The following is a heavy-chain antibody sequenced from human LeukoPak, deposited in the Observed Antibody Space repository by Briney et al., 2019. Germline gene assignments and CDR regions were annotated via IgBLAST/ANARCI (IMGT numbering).Heavy chain of an antibody. CDR2: IKDDGSDK. D-gene: IGHD5-12*01. CDR3: TRDVAN. V-gene: IGHV3-7*01. J-gene: IGHJ4*02. Sequence: GGSLRLSCGASGFTFRNFWMNWVRQAPGKGLEWVANIKDDGSDKYYVDSVKGRFTISRDNAKNTLYLQMNSLRAEDTAVYYCTRDVANWGQGTLVTVSS. CDR1: GFTFRNFW.